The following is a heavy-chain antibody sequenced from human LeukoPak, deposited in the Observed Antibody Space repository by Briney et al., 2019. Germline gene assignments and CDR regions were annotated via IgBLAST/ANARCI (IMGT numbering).Heavy chain of an antibody. CDR1: GFTFSSYT. D-gene: IGHD1-7*01. CDR2: INHSGST. J-gene: IGHJ5*02. CDR3: ARGPPDITGTTRWFDP. Sequence: GSLRLSCAASGFTFSSYTMSWVRQPPGKGLEWIGEINHSGSTNYNPSLKSRVTISVDTSKNQFSLKLSSVTAADTAVYYCARGPPDITGTTRWFDPWGQGTLVTVSS. V-gene: IGHV4-34*01.